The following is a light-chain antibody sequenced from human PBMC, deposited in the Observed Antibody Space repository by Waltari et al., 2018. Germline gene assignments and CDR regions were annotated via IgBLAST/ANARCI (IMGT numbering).Light chain of an antibody. CDR1: NRKI. V-gene: IGLV3-21*02. Sequence: SYVLTPPPSVSVAPGQTARIPCEGTNRKIVNWYRQRPGQAPVLVVSDDGDRPSGIPERFSGSTSETTATLTISRVEAGDEADYYCQVWDNSGVFGTGTKVTVL. CDR2: DDG. CDR3: QVWDNSGV. J-gene: IGLJ1*01.